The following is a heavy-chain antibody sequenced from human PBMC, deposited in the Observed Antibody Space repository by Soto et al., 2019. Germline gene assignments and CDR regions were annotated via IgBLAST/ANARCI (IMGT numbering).Heavy chain of an antibody. Sequence: GGSLRLSCAASGFTFSSYAMSWVRQAPGKGLEWVSAISGSGGSTYYADSVKGRFTISRDNSKNTLYLQMNSLRAEDTAVYYCAKGFEPYYYYYYYMDVWGKGTTVTVSS. J-gene: IGHJ6*03. CDR1: GFTFSSYA. CDR2: ISGSGGST. D-gene: IGHD3-16*01. CDR3: AKGFEPYYYYYYYMDV. V-gene: IGHV3-23*01.